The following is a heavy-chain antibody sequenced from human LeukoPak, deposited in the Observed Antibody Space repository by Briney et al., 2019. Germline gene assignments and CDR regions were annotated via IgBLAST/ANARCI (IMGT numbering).Heavy chain of an antibody. CDR2: IYYSGST. D-gene: IGHD6-19*01. Sequence: SETLSVTCTVSGGSISSSSYYWGWIRQPPGKGLEWIGSIYYSGSTYYNPSLKSRVTISVDTSKNQFSLKLSSVTAADTAVYYCARRGSGWYYFDYWGQGTLVTVSS. J-gene: IGHJ4*02. V-gene: IGHV4-39*01. CDR3: ARRGSGWYYFDY. CDR1: GGSISSSSYY.